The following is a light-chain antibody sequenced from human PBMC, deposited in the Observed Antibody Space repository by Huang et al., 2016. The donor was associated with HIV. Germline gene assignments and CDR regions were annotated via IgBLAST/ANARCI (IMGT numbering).Light chain of an antibody. CDR1: QTVTNNY. CDR2: GAC. Sequence: EIVLTQSPGTLSLSPGERASLSCRASQTVTNNYLAWYQQKPGRAPRLLICGACSRATGIPDRVSGSWSWTDVTLTINRLEPEDFAVYYCQQYVTSPWTFDQGTNVEIK. V-gene: IGKV3-20*01. J-gene: IGKJ1*01. CDR3: QQYVTSPWT.